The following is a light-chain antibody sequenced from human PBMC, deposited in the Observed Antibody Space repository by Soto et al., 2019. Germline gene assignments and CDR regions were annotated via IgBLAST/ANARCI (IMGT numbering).Light chain of an antibody. CDR3: MQALQTPLT. Sequence: DIVMTQSPLSLPVTPGEPASISCRSSQSLLYSNGYNYLDWYLQKPGQSPQLLIYLGSNRASGVPDRFRGSGSGTDFTLKISRVEAEDVGVYYCMQALQTPLTFGPGTRVDIK. J-gene: IGKJ3*01. CDR1: QSLLYSNGYNY. CDR2: LGS. V-gene: IGKV2-28*01.